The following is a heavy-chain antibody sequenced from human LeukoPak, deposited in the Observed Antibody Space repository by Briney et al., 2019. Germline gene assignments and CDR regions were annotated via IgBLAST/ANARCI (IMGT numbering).Heavy chain of an antibody. J-gene: IGHJ4*02. D-gene: IGHD1-26*01. CDR1: GGTFNSYA. CDR2: IIPIFGTP. V-gene: IGHV1-69*13. Sequence: ASVKVSCKASGGTFNSYAISWVRQAPGQGLEWMGGIIPIFGTPKYAQKFQGRVTITADESTSTAYMELSSLTSEDTAVYYCARDNKWELFALDYWGRGTLVTVSS. CDR3: ARDNKWELFALDY.